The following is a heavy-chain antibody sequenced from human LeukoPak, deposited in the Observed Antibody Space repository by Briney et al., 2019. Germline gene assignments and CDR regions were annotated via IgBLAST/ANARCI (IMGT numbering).Heavy chain of an antibody. CDR3: ARFDGSTVSQQLVQARRDYYYYMDV. D-gene: IGHD6-13*01. CDR1: GYTFTGYY. Sequence: ASVKLSCKASGYTFTGYYMHWVRQAPGQGLEWMGGISPNSGGTNYAQTFQGRVTMTRDTSISTAYMELSRLRSDDTAVYYCARFDGSTVSQQLVQARRDYYYYMDVWGKGTTVTVSS. V-gene: IGHV1-2*02. J-gene: IGHJ6*03. CDR2: ISPNSGGT.